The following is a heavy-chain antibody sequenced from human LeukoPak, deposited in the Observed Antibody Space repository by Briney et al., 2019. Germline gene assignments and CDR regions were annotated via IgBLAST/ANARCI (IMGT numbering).Heavy chain of an antibody. CDR1: GFTFSSYG. V-gene: IGHV3-33*01. CDR3: ARDTGPYYDFWSGYYSY. D-gene: IGHD3-3*01. J-gene: IGHJ4*02. CDR2: IWYDGSNK. Sequence: GGSLRLSRAASGFTFSSYGMHWVRQAPGKGLEWVAVIWYDGSNKYYADSVKGRFTISRDNSKNTLYLQMNSLRAEDTAVYYCARDTGPYYDFWSGYYSYWGQGTLVTVSS.